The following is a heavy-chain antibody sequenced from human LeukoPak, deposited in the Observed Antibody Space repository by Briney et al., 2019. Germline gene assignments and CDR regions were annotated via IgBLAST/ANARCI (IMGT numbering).Heavy chain of an antibody. CDR3: ARGSRSSGWFDY. Sequence: GGSLRLSCAASGFTVSSNYMSWVRQAPGKGLEWVSVIYSGGSTYHADSVKGRFTISRDNSKNTLYLQMNSLRAEDTAVYYCARGSRSSGWFDYWGQGTLVTVSS. CDR2: IYSGGST. D-gene: IGHD6-19*01. J-gene: IGHJ4*02. V-gene: IGHV3-53*01. CDR1: GFTVSSNY.